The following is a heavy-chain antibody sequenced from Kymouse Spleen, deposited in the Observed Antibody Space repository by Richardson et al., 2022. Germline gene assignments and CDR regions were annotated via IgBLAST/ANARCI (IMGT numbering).Heavy chain of an antibody. V-gene: IGHV3-73*02. CDR2: IRSKANSYAT. CDR3: TRYYGSGSYDY. CDR1: GFTFSGSA. Sequence: EVQLVESGGGLVQPGGSLKLSCAASGFTFSGSAMHWVRQASGKGLEWVGRIRSKANSYATAYAASVKGRFTISRDDSKNTAYLQMNSLKTEDTAVYYCTRYYGSGSYDYWGQGTLVTVSS. D-gene: IGHD3-10*01. J-gene: IGHJ4*02.